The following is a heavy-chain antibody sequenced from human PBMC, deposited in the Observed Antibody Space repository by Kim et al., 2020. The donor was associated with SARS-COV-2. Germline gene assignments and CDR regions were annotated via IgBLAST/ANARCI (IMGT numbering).Heavy chain of an antibody. CDR2: IKTKTDGGTT. CDR1: GFTFGNAS. V-gene: IGHV3-15*01. CDR3: AMTYRSG. Sequence: GGSLRLSCAASGFTFGNASMSWVRQAPRKGLEWVGRIKTKTDGGTTDYAAPGKGRFTISRDDSKNTLYLQMNNLKIEDTAVYYCAMTYRSGWGQGTTVTVFS. J-gene: IGHJ6*02. D-gene: IGHD6-25*01.